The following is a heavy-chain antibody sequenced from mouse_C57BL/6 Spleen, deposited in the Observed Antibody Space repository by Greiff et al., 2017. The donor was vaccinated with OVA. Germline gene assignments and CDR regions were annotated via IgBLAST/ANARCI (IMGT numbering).Heavy chain of an antibody. CDR3: ANDGYHAY. D-gene: IGHD2-3*01. V-gene: IGHV1-64*01. CDR2: IHPNSGST. J-gene: IGHJ3*01. Sequence: QVQLKQSGGGLVKPGASVKLSCKASGYTFTSYWMHWVKQRPGQGLEWIGMIHPNSGSTNYNEKFKSKATLTVDKSSSTAYMQLSSLTSEDSAVYYCANDGYHAYWGQGTLVTVSA. CDR1: GYTFTSYW.